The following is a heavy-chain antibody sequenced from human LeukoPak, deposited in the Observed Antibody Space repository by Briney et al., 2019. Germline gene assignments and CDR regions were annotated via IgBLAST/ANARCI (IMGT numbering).Heavy chain of an antibody. CDR1: GFTFSSYS. Sequence: GGSLRLSCAASGFTFSSYSMNLVRQAPGKGLEWVSSISSSSSYIYYADSVKGRFTISRDNAKNSLYLQMNSLRAEDTAVYYCARVTYSSSSNYFDYWGQGTLVTVSS. V-gene: IGHV3-21*01. CDR2: ISSSSSYI. J-gene: IGHJ4*02. CDR3: ARVTYSSSSNYFDY. D-gene: IGHD6-6*01.